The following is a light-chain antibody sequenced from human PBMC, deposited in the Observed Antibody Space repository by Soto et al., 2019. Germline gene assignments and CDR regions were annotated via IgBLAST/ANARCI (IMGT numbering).Light chain of an antibody. Sequence: EIVLTQSPATLSLSPGERATLSCRASQSVNSFLAWYQQKPGQAPRLLIYDTFNRATGIPARFSGSGSGTDFTLTISSLETEDFAVYYCQQRNSWPPTFGQGTKLEIK. CDR2: DTF. CDR1: QSVNSF. V-gene: IGKV3-11*01. J-gene: IGKJ2*01. CDR3: QQRNSWPPT.